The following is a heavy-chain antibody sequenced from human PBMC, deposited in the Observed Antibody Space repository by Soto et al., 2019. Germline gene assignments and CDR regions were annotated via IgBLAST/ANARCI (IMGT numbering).Heavy chain of an antibody. D-gene: IGHD3-22*01. Sequence: PSETLSLTCTVSGGSISRGGYYWSWIRQHPGKGLEWIGYIYYSGTTYYNPSLKSRVTISIDPSKSQFSLKLSSVTAADTAVFYCARTYSRSAYFDYWGQGTLVTVSS. J-gene: IGHJ4*02. CDR1: GGSISRGGYY. V-gene: IGHV4-31*03. CDR3: ARTYSRSAYFDY. CDR2: IYYSGTT.